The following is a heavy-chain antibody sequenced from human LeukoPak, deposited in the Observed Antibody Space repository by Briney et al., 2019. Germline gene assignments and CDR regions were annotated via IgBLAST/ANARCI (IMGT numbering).Heavy chain of an antibody. Sequence: PSETLSLTCAVSGGSISSGGYYWSWIRQPPGKGLEWIGYIYYSGSTYYNPSLKSRVTISVDTSKNQFSLKLSSVTAADTAVYYCARTTTVTTLFDYWGQGTLVTVSS. CDR2: IYYSGST. CDR1: GGSISSGGYY. CDR3: ARTTTVTTLFDY. D-gene: IGHD4-17*01. J-gene: IGHJ4*02. V-gene: IGHV4-30-4*01.